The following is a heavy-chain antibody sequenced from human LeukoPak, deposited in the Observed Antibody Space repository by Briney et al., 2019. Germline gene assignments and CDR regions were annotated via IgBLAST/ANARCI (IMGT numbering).Heavy chain of an antibody. CDR1: GGTLSSYA. CDR2: IIPILGIA. Sequence: SVKVSCKASGGTLSSYAISWVRQAPGQGLEWMGRIIPILGIANYAQKLQGRVTITADKSTSTAYMELSSLRSEDTAVYYCATPSKDIVASPGGYYYGMDVWGQGTTVTVSS. CDR3: ATPSKDIVASPGGYYYGMDV. J-gene: IGHJ6*02. V-gene: IGHV1-69*04. D-gene: IGHD5-12*01.